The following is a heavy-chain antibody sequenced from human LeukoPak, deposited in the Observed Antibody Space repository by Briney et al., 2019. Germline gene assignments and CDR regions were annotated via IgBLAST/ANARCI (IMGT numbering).Heavy chain of an antibody. CDR1: GYIFSNYG. V-gene: IGHV1-18*01. CDR3: ARGRGEGRGISMVRGVRAPSYNWFDP. D-gene: IGHD3-10*01. J-gene: IGHJ5*02. Sequence: ASVKVSCKTSGYIFSNYGITWVRQAPGQGLEWMAWISAYNGNTDSIQKVQGRITMTTDTSTSTAYMELRSLKSDDTAVYYCARGRGEGRGISMVRGVRAPSYNWFDPWGHGTLVTVSS. CDR2: ISAYNGNT.